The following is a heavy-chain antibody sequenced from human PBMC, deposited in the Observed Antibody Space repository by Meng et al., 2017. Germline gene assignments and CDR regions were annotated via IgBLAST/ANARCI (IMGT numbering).Heavy chain of an antibody. D-gene: IGHD2-2*01. V-gene: IGHV4-34*01. J-gene: IGHJ5*02. Sequence: SETLSLTCAVYGGSFSGYYWSWIRQPPGKGLEWIGEINHSGSTNYNPSLKSRVTISVDTSKNQFSLKLSSVTAADTAVYYCARGRDIVVVPAGLRKYNWFDPWGQGTLVTVSS. CDR3: ARGRDIVVVPAGLRKYNWFDP. CDR1: GGSFSGYY. CDR2: INHSGST.